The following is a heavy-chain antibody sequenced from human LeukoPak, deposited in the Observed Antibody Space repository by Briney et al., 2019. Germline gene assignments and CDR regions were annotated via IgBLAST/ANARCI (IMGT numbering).Heavy chain of an antibody. CDR2: ISSGGHI. D-gene: IGHD3-22*01. Sequence: GVSLRLSCAASGFTFSSYGLNWVRQAPGKGLEWVSTISSGGHIYYEDSVKGRFTISRDNAENALYLQMNSLRAEDTAVYYCARDQDGGKYYYESSGYSHWGQGILVTVSS. CDR3: ARDQDGGKYYYESSGYSH. CDR1: GFTFSSYG. V-gene: IGHV3-21*01. J-gene: IGHJ4*02.